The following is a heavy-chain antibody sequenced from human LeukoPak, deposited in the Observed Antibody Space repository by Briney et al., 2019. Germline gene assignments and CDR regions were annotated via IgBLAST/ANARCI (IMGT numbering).Heavy chain of an antibody. J-gene: IGHJ4*02. Sequence: PGGSLRLSCAASGFTFSSYAMSWVRQPPGKGLEWIGSIYYSGSTYYNPSLKSRVTISVDTSKNQFSLKLSSVTAADTAVFYCASDQGQQLAPAYYFDYWGQGTLVTVSS. CDR2: IYYSGST. V-gene: IGHV4-39*07. CDR1: GFTFSSYA. D-gene: IGHD6-13*01. CDR3: ASDQGQQLAPAYYFDY.